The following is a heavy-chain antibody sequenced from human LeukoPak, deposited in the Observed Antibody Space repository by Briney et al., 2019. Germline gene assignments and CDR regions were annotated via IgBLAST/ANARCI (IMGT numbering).Heavy chain of an antibody. CDR3: ARGYCSSTSCEPSFDP. Sequence: GASVKVSCKASGGTFSSYAISWVRQAPGQGLEWMGGIIPIFGTANYAQKFQGRVTITADKSTSTAYMELSSLRSEDTAVYYCARGYCSSTSCEPSFDPWAREPWSPSPQ. CDR2: IIPIFGTA. CDR1: GGTFSSYA. V-gene: IGHV1-69*06. D-gene: IGHD2-2*01. J-gene: IGHJ5*02.